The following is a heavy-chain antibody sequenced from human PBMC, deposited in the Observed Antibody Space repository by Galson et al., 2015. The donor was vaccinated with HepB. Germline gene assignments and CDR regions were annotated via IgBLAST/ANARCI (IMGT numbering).Heavy chain of an antibody. D-gene: IGHD3-10*01. CDR3: ARDMEYYLGSGNYFAYYYYYAMDV. CDR1: GYTFTNYH. V-gene: IGHV1-46*01. Sequence: SVKVSCKASGYTFTNYHMHWVRQAPGQGLEWMGIINPSGGSTTYAQNFQGRVTMTRDTSTSTVYMELSSLRSEDAAVYYGARDMEYYLGSGNYFAYYYYYAMDVWGQGTTVAVSS. J-gene: IGHJ6*02. CDR2: INPSGGST.